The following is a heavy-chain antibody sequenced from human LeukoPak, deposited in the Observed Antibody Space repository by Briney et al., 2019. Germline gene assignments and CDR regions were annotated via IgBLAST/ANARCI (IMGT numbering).Heavy chain of an antibody. CDR1: GYTFTGYY. Sequence: GASVKVSCKASGYTFTGYYMHRVRQAPGQGLEWMGWINPNSGGTNYAQKFQGRVTMTRDTSISTAYMELSSLRSEDTAVYYCARVSGDYSMPFDYWGQGTLVTVSS. CDR2: INPNSGGT. J-gene: IGHJ4*02. D-gene: IGHD2/OR15-2a*01. V-gene: IGHV1-2*02. CDR3: ARVSGDYSMPFDY.